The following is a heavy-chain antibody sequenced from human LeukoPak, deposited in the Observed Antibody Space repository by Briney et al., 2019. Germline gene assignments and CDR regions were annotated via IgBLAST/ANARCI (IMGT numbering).Heavy chain of an antibody. D-gene: IGHD2-2*01. Sequence: GGSLRLSCAASGFTFSSYEMNWVHQAPGKGLEWVSYSSSSGFTIYYADSVKGRFTISRDNIDNSLYLQMNSLRAEDTAVYYCARGGENLIEVEPAPMDVWGRGTTVTVSS. V-gene: IGHV3-48*03. CDR1: GFTFSSYE. CDR3: ARGGENLIEVEPAPMDV. CDR2: SSSSGFTI. J-gene: IGHJ6*02.